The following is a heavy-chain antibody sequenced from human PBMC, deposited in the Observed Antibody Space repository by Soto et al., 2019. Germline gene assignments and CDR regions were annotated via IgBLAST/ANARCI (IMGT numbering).Heavy chain of an antibody. V-gene: IGHV4-31*03. J-gene: IGHJ6*03. CDR1: GGSIRSGGYY. CDR3: ARSLYCTNGVCYTSYYMDV. CDR2: IYYSGST. Sequence: PSETLSLTCTVSGGSIRSGGYYWSWIRQHPGKGLEWIGYIYYSGSTYYNPSLKSRVTISVDTSKNQFSLKLSSVTAADTAVYYCARSLYCTNGVCYTSYYMDVWGKGTTVTVSS. D-gene: IGHD2-8*01.